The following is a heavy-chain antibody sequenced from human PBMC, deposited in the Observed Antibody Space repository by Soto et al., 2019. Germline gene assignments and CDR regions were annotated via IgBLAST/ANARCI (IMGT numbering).Heavy chain of an antibody. V-gene: IGHV1-8*01. CDR2: MNPNSGNT. CDR3: ARGLSMWYGQLVTAFYI. D-gene: IGHD3-10*01. Sequence: GASVKVSCKASGYTFSNYDINWVRQATGQGLEWMGWMNPNSGNTGYAQKFQGRVTMTRSTSISTAYMELSSLGSEDTDVYYCARGLSMWYGQLVTAFYIWGQGTMVTVAS. J-gene: IGHJ3*02. CDR1: GYTFSNYD.